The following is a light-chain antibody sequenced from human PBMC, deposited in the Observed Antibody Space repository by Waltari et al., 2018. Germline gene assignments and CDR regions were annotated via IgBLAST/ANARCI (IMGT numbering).Light chain of an antibody. V-gene: IGKV1-33*01. CDR3: QQFDNLPLT. CDR2: DAT. J-gene: IGKJ4*01. Sequence: DIQMTQSPSSLSASVGDRVTINCKATQDISNYLNWYQQKPGQAPKLLIYDATSLQTGVPSRFSGSGSGTDFTFTISSLQPEDIATYYCQQFDNLPLTFGGGTKVEIK. CDR1: QDISNY.